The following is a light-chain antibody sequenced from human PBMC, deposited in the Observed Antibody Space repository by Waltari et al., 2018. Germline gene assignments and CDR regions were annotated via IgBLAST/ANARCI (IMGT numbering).Light chain of an antibody. CDR2: DVS. Sequence: QSALTQPASVFGSPGQSITISCTGTSSDVGGYNYVSWYQQHPGKAPKLLIYDVSNLPSGVSNRFSGSKAGNTASLTISGLQAEDEADYYCSSYTTSSTRLFGGGTKVTVL. CDR1: SSDVGGYNY. CDR3: SSYTTSSTRL. J-gene: IGLJ2*01. V-gene: IGLV2-14*03.